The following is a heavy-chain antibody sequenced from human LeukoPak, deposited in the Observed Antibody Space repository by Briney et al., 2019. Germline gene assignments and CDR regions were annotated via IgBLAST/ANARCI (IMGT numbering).Heavy chain of an antibody. CDR1: GFTVSSNY. V-gene: IGHV3-30*02. Sequence: PGGSLRLSCAASGFTVSSNYMSWVRQAPGKGLEWVAFIRYDGSNKYYADSVKGRFTISRDNSKNTLYLQMNSLRAEDTAVYYCAKVSLSRAINYYYYYMDVWGKGTTVTVSS. CDR2: IRYDGSNK. J-gene: IGHJ6*03. CDR3: AKVSLSRAINYYYYYMDV.